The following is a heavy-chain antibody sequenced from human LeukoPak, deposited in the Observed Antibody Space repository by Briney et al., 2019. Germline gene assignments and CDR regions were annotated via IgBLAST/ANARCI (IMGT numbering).Heavy chain of an antibody. J-gene: IGHJ4*02. CDR1: GFTFSSYG. V-gene: IGHV3-30*02. D-gene: IGHD2-15*01. CDR3: VRDNPRCCGVVPANIDDY. Sequence: GGSLRLSCAASGFTFSSYGMHWVRQAPGKGLEWVAFIRYDGSNKYYADSVKGRFTISRDNSKNRLYLQMNSLRAEDTAVYYCVRDNPRCCGVVPANIDDYWGQGTLVTVSS. CDR2: IRYDGSNK.